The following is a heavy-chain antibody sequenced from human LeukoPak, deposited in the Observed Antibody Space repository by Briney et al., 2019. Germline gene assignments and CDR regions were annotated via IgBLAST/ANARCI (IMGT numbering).Heavy chain of an antibody. J-gene: IGHJ4*02. CDR3: ARGVWGSYRYTGSFDY. V-gene: IGHV4-39*01. CDR1: GGSISSGGYY. Sequence: SETLSLTCTVSGGSISSGGYYWSWIRQPPGKGLEWIGSIYYSGSTYYNPSLKSRVTISVDTSKNQFSLKLSSVTAADTAVYYCARGVWGSYRYTGSFDYWGQGTLVIVSS. D-gene: IGHD3-16*02. CDR2: IYYSGST.